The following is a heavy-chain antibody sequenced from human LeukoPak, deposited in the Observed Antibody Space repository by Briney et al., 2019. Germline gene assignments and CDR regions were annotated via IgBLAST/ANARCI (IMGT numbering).Heavy chain of an antibody. V-gene: IGHV4-4*07. J-gene: IGHJ4*02. D-gene: IGHD5-18*01. Sequence: SETLSLTCTVSGGSISSYYWSWIRHPAGEGLEWIGRIYTSGSTNYNPSLKSRVTMSVDTSKTQVSLKLNSVTAADTAVYYCARIAPLGYSYCQETWGQGTLVTVSS. CDR1: GGSISSYY. CDR3: ARIAPLGYSYCQET. CDR2: IYTSGST.